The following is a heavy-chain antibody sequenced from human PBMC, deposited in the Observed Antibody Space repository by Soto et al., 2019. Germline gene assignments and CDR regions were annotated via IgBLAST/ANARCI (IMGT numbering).Heavy chain of an antibody. CDR1: GGSFSCYY. J-gene: IGHJ5*02. D-gene: IGHD1-1*01. V-gene: IGHV4-34*01. Sequence: SETLSLTCAVFGGSFSCYYWSWICQPPGKGPEWIGEINHRGSTNYNPSLKSRVTMSVDTSKNQFSLKLTSVTAADTAVYYCATTNWNHNWFDPWGQGTLVTSPQ. CDR3: ATTNWNHNWFDP. CDR2: INHRGST.